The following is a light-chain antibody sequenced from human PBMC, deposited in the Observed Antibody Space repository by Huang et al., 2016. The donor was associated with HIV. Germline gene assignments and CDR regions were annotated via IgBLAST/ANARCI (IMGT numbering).Light chain of an antibody. V-gene: IGKV3-20*01. CDR1: QTVGH. J-gene: IGKJ1*01. CDR3: QQYGSTPRT. CDR2: GAS. Sequence: EIVLTQSPGTLSLSPGERPTRSCRASQTVGHLAWYQQKPGQAPRVLIYGASTRAPGISDRVSGSGSGTDFTLIISRLELEDFAVYYGQQYGSTPRTFGQGTKVDI.